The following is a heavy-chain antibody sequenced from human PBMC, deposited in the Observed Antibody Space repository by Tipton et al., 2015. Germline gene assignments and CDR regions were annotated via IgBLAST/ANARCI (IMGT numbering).Heavy chain of an antibody. V-gene: IGHV4-59*01. J-gene: IGHJ6*02. CDR3: ARDLEHSMDV. Sequence: TLSLTCSVSSDSISKYYWSWIRQPPGKELEWIGYIQYSGSTNYNPSLKSRVTISLDTSKNQFSLTLNSVTAADTAVYYCARDLEHSMDVWGHGTTVTVSS. CDR2: IQYSGST. D-gene: IGHD5-24*01. CDR1: SDSISKYY.